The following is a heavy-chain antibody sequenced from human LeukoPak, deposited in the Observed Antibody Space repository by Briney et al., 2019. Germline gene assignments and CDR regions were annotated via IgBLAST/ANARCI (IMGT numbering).Heavy chain of an antibody. Sequence: SGGSLRLSCAASGFTFSSYGMHWVRQAPGKGLEGLAFISYDGSNKYYADSVKGRFTIFRDNSKNTLYLQMNSLRAEDTAVYYCAKDQIVTPPPYYYYGMDVWGQGTTVTVSS. J-gene: IGHJ6*02. CDR2: ISYDGSNK. CDR1: GFTFSSYG. V-gene: IGHV3-30*18. D-gene: IGHD3-22*01. CDR3: AKDQIVTPPPYYYYGMDV.